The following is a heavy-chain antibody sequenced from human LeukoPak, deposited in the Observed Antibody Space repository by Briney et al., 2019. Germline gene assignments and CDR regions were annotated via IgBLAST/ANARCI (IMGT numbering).Heavy chain of an antibody. D-gene: IGHD6-6*01. CDR2: TQYGSKWYN. Sequence: SQTLSLTCVISGDSVSTNTAAWNWIRQSPSRGLEWLGRTQYGSKWYNSYAPSVKSRIIINPDTSKNQFSLHLSSVTPEDSAVYYCARSVVGLITVDFWGQGTLVTVSS. V-gene: IGHV6-1*01. CDR1: GDSVSTNTAA. J-gene: IGHJ4*02. CDR3: ARSVVGLITVDF.